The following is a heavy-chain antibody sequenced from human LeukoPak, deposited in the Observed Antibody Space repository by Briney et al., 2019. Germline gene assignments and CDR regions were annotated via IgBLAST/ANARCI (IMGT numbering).Heavy chain of an antibody. V-gene: IGHV3-74*01. CDR3: ARGGSYSASHFDY. D-gene: IGHD1-26*01. Sequence: GGSLRLSCAASGFTFSGYWMPWVRQAPGKGLVWVSRINGDGSSTGYADSVKGRFTISRDNAKNMLYLQMNSLRAEDTAVYYCARGGSYSASHFDYWGQGTLVTVSS. CDR1: GFTFSGYW. CDR2: INGDGSST. J-gene: IGHJ4*02.